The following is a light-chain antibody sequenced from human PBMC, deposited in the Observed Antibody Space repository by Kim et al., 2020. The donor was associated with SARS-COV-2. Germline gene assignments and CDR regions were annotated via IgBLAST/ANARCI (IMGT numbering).Light chain of an antibody. V-gene: IGKV3-20*01. Sequence: SPGERASLSCRASQRVGSNFLAWYQQQPGQAPRLLIYATSNRATGIPDRFRGSGSGTDFTLTISRLEPDDFAVYYCQQYGSSPRTFGQGTKVDIK. CDR3: QQYGSSPRT. J-gene: IGKJ1*01. CDR2: ATS. CDR1: QRVGSNF.